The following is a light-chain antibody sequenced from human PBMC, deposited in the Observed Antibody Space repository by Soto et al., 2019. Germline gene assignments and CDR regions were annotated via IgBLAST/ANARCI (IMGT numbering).Light chain of an antibody. CDR3: SSYTSSSTLV. CDR2: DVS. Sequence: QSALTQPASVSGSPGQSITISCTGTSSDVGGYNYVSWYQQHPGKAPKLMIYDVSNRPSGVSNRFSGSNSGNTASLTISGLQDEDEADYYCSSYTSSSTLVFGGGTKLTVL. V-gene: IGLV2-14*01. CDR1: SSDVGGYNY. J-gene: IGLJ2*01.